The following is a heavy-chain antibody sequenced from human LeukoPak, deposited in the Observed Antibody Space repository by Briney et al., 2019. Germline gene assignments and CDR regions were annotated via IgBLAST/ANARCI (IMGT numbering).Heavy chain of an antibody. CDR2: ITGSAGST. V-gene: IGHV3-23*01. CDR1: GFTFSGYP. D-gene: IGHD3-22*01. Sequence: PGKSLRLSCAASGFTFSGYPIHWVRQAPGKGLEWVSGITGSAGSTHYADSVKGRFTISRDNTKNTLYLQMNSLRAEDTAIYYCAKSSYYDSSGYYREYYFDYWGQGTLVTVSS. J-gene: IGHJ4*02. CDR3: AKSSYYDSSGYYREYYFDY.